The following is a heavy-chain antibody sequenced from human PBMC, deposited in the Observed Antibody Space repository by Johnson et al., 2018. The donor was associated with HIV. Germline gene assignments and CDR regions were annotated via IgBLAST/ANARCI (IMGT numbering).Heavy chain of an antibody. V-gene: IGHV3-20*04. CDR3: AVLCSGCADAFDM. CDR1: GFTFDDYG. CDR2: INWNGGST. J-gene: IGHJ3*02. D-gene: IGHD3-10*01. Sequence: VQLVESGGRVVRPGGSLRLSCVASGFTFDDYGMSWVRQAPGKGLEWVSGINWNGGSTDYADPVKGRFIISRDNAKKSLYLQMNSLGAEDTAVYYCAVLCSGCADAFDMWGQGTMVTVS.